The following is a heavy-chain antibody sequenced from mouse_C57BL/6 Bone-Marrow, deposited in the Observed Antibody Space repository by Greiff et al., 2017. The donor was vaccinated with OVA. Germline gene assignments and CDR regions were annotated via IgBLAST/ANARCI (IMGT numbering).Heavy chain of an antibody. CDR3: AKNPRRYYYAMDY. V-gene: IGHV2-5*01. D-gene: IGHD1-1*01. CDR1: GFSLTSYG. J-gene: IGHJ4*01. CDR2: IWRGGST. Sequence: VQLQESGPGLVQPSQSLSITCTVSGFSLTSYGVHWVRQSPGKGLEWLGVIWRGGSTDYNAAFMSRLSITKDNSKSQVFFKMNSLQADDTAIYYCAKNPRRYYYAMDYWGQGTSVTVSS.